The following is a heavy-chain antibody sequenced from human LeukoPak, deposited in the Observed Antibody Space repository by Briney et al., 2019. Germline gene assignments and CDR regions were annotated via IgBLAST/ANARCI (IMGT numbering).Heavy chain of an antibody. CDR2: IYYSGST. D-gene: IGHD5-18*01. J-gene: IGHJ6*03. V-gene: IGHV4-31*03. CDR3: AREASGYSYGYYYYYMDV. CDR1: GGSISSGGYY. Sequence: SQTLSLTCTVSGGSISSGGYYWSWIRQHPGKGLEWIGYIYYSGSTYHNPSLKSRVTISVDTSKNQFSLKLSSVTAADTAVYYCAREASGYSYGYYYYYMDVWGKGTTVTVSS.